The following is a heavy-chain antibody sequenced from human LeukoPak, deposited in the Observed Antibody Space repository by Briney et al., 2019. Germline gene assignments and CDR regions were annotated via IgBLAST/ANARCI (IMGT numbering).Heavy chain of an antibody. CDR1: GYTFTSYG. Sequence: ASVKVSCKASGYTFTSYGISWVRQAPGQGLEWMGWISAYNGNTNYAQKLQGRVTMTTDTSTSTAYMELRSLRSDDTAVYYCARHIVVVPAAIGAFDIWGQGTMVTVSS. V-gene: IGHV1-18*01. CDR3: ARHIVVVPAAIGAFDI. J-gene: IGHJ3*02. D-gene: IGHD2-2*01. CDR2: ISAYNGNT.